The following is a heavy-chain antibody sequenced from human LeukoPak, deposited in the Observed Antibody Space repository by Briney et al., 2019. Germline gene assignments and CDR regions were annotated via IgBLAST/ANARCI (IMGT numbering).Heavy chain of an antibody. D-gene: IGHD6-13*01. CDR3: ARSFRLDAFDI. CDR1: GFTFSSYS. J-gene: IGHJ3*02. CDR2: ISSSSSYI. Sequence: GGSLRLSCAASGFTFSSYSMNWVRQAPGKGLEWVSSISSSSSYIYYADSVKGRFTIPRDNAKNSLYLQMNSLRAEDTAVYYCARSFRLDAFDIWGQGTMVTVSS. V-gene: IGHV3-21*01.